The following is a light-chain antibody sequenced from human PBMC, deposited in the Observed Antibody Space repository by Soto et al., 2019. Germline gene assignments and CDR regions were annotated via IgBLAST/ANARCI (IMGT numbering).Light chain of an antibody. J-gene: IGKJ1*01. CDR1: QSISSY. CDR3: QQSYSRGT. Sequence: DIQMTQSPSTLSASVGAAVTITCRASQSISSYLNWYQQKPGKAPKLLIYAASSLQSGVPSRFSGSGSGTDFTLTISSLQPEDFATYYCQQSYSRGTLGQGTKVDIK. V-gene: IGKV1-39*01. CDR2: AAS.